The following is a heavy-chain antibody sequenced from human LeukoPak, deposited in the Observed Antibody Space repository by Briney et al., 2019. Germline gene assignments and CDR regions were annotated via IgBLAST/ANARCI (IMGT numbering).Heavy chain of an antibody. CDR2: ISYDGSNK. CDR1: GFTFSSYA. CDR3: ARVPSRYSYGYPVDY. J-gene: IGHJ4*02. Sequence: GGSLRLSCAASGFTFSSYAMHWVRQAPGKGLEWVAVISYDGSNKYYADSVKGRFTISRDNSKNTLYLQMNSLRAEDTAVYYCARVPSRYSYGYPVDYWGQGTLVTAAS. D-gene: IGHD5-18*01. V-gene: IGHV3-30-3*01.